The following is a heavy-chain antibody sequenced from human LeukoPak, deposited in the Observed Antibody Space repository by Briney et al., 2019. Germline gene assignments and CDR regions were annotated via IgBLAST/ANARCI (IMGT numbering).Heavy chain of an antibody. J-gene: IGHJ6*02. D-gene: IGHD2/OR15-2a*01. Sequence: PGGSLRLSCAASGFTFSSYAMSWVRQAPGKGLEWVSAISGSGGSTYSADSVKGRFTISRDNSKNTLYLQMNSLRDEDTAVYYCAKAGAMMTTYSYYYYGMDVWGQGTTVTVSS. CDR1: GFTFSSYA. CDR3: AKAGAMMTTYSYYYYGMDV. V-gene: IGHV3-23*01. CDR2: ISGSGGST.